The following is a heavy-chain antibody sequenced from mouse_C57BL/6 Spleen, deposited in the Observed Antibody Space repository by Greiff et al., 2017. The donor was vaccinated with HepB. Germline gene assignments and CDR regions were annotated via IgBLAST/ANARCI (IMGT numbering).Heavy chain of an antibody. CDR3: ARLGGNYGGPFDY. D-gene: IGHD2-1*01. CDR2: IYPGDGDT. Sequence: VQLQQSGAELVKPGASVKISCKASGYAFSSYWMNWVKQRPGKGLEWIGQIYPGDGDTNYNGKFKGKATLTAAKSSSTAYMQLSSLTSEDSAVYFCARLGGNYGGPFDYWGQGTTLTVSS. J-gene: IGHJ2*01. CDR1: GYAFSSYW. V-gene: IGHV1-80*01.